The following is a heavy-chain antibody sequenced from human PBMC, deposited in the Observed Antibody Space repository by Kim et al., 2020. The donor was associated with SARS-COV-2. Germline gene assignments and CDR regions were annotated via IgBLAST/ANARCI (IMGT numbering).Heavy chain of an antibody. CDR3: ARALGITMIVPHY. V-gene: IGHV3-33*08. J-gene: IGHJ4*02. CDR2: IWYDGSNK. D-gene: IGHD3-22*01. CDR1: GFTFSSYG. Sequence: GGSLRLSCAASGFTFSSYGMHWVRQAPGKGLEWVAVIWYDGSNKYYADSVKGRFTISRDNSKNTLYLQMNSLRAEDTAVYYCARALGITMIVPHYWGQGTLVTVSS.